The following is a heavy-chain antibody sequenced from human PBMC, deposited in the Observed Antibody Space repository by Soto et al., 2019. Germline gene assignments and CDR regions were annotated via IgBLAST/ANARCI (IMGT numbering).Heavy chain of an antibody. D-gene: IGHD6-19*01. CDR1: GFTFSSYA. J-gene: IGHJ4*02. Sequence: GGSLRLSCEASGFTFSSYAMSWVRQAPGKGLEWVSAISGSGGSTYYADSVKGRFTISRDNSKNTLYLQMNSLRAEDTAVYYCAKDLLSSWLTTAFDYWGQGTLVTV. CDR3: AKDLLSSWLTTAFDY. V-gene: IGHV3-23*01. CDR2: ISGSGGST.